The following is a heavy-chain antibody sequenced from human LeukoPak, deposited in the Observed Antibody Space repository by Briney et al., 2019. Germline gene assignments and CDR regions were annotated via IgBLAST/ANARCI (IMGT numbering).Heavy chain of an antibody. Sequence: SETLSFTCTVSGGSSNSDTYYWTWIRQPAGKGLEWIGRVYTTGGPSYNPSLKSRVTMSIDTSKNQFSLKLSSVTAADTAVYYCARDRGITTARGVPSWFDPWGQGTLVTVSS. CDR1: GGSSNSDTYY. V-gene: IGHV4-61*02. D-gene: IGHD3-10*01. CDR2: VYTTGGP. J-gene: IGHJ5*02. CDR3: ARDRGITTARGVPSWFDP.